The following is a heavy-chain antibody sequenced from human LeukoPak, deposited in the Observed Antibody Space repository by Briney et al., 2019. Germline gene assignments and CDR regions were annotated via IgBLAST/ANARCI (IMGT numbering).Heavy chain of an antibody. Sequence: SETLSLTCTVSGGSICSSSYYWGWIRQTPGKGLEWIGSVFYSVSTYYNPSLKSRVTIFVDTSKHQFSLKLNSVTAADTAVYYCARHVRGSRWFFDYWGQRPLVTVSS. V-gene: IGHV4-39*01. D-gene: IGHD4-23*01. CDR1: GGSICSSSYY. J-gene: IGHJ4*02. CDR3: ARHVRGSRWFFDY. CDR2: VFYSVST.